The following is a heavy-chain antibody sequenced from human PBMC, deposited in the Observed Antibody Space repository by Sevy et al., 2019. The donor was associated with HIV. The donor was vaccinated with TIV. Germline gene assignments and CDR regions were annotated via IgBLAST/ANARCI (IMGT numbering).Heavy chain of an antibody. Sequence: GGSLRLSCGASGFTFSSAWMCWVRQAPGKGLEWVGRIKSKADGETTDYAAPVKGRFSISRDDSKKTVYLQMNSLKTEDTAVYYCTTAPRYSYGYFDYWGQGTLVTVSS. V-gene: IGHV3-15*01. J-gene: IGHJ4*02. CDR3: TTAPRYSYGYFDY. D-gene: IGHD5-18*01. CDR1: GFTFSSAW. CDR2: IKSKADGETT.